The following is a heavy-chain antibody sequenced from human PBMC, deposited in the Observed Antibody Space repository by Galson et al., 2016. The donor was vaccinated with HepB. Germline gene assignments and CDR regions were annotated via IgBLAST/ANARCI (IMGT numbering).Heavy chain of an antibody. CDR2: VNSGGYAV. CDR3: ARGPGSFSY. D-gene: IGHD1-26*01. CDR1: GFTFKISA. J-gene: IGHJ4*02. Sequence: SLRLSCAASGFTFKISAMAWVRQVPGKGLEWVSSVNSGGYAVYADSLKGRFTISRDNAKNSVDLQMDSLRSEDTALYYCARGPGSFSYWGQGILVTVSS. V-gene: IGHV3-48*03.